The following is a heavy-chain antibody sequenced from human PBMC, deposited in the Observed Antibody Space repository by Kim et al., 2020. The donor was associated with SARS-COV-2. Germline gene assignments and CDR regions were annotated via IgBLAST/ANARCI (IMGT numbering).Heavy chain of an antibody. CDR2: INPSGGST. D-gene: IGHD3-10*01. J-gene: IGHJ6*02. V-gene: IGHV1-46*01. CDR3: ARDKADYYGSGSPIDYYYYYGMDV. Sequence: ASVKVSCKASGYTFTSYYMHWVRQAPGQGLEWMGIINPSGGSTSYAQKFQGRVTMTRDTSTSTVYMELSSLRSEDTAVYYCARDKADYYGSGSPIDYYYYYGMDVWGQGTTVTVSS. CDR1: GYTFTSYY.